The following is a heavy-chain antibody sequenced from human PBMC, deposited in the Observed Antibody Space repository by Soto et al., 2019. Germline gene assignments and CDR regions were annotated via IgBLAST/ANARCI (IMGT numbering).Heavy chain of an antibody. J-gene: IGHJ4*02. CDR2: IIPIFGTA. V-gene: IGHV1-69*01. CDR3: ASSVGWELLRCRVGYFDY. CDR1: GGTFSSYA. Sequence: QVQLVQSGAEVKKPGSSVKVSCKASGGTFSSYAISWVRQAPGQGLEWMGGIIPIFGTANYAQKFQGRVTSTADESTSTAYMELSSLRSEDTAVYYCASSVGWELLRCRVGYFDYGGQGTLVTVSS. D-gene: IGHD1-26*01.